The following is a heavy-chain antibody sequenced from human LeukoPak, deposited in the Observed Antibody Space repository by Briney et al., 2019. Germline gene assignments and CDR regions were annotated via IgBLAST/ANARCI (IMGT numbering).Heavy chain of an antibody. CDR1: GGSISSYY. V-gene: IGHV4-4*07. CDR3: ARDLEVRGVPYYYYMDV. CDR2: IYTSGST. D-gene: IGHD3-10*01. Sequence: SETLSLTCTVSGGSISSYYWSWIRQPAGKGLEWIGRIYTSGSTNYNPSLKSRVTMSVDTSKNQFSLKLSSVTAADTAVYYCARDLEVRGVPYYYYMDVWGKGTTVTVSS. J-gene: IGHJ6*03.